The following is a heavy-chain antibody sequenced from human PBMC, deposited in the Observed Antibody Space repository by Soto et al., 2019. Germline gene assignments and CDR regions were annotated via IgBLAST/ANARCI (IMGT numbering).Heavy chain of an antibody. J-gene: IGHJ6*02. Sequence: GSLRLSCAASGFTFSSYWMSWVRQAPGKGLEWVANIKQDGSEKYYVDSVKGRFTISRDNAKNSLYLQMNSLRAEDTAVYYCARESSWYWRYYYGMDVWGQGTTVTVS. CDR2: IKQDGSEK. CDR3: ARESSWYWRYYYGMDV. CDR1: GFTFSSYW. D-gene: IGHD6-13*01. V-gene: IGHV3-7*03.